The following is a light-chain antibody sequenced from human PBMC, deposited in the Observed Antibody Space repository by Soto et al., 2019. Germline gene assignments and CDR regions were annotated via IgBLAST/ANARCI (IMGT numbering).Light chain of an antibody. V-gene: IGLV1-40*01. Sequence: QSVLTQPPSVSGAPGQTVTISCTGSTSNIGASYDVHWYQQLPGSAPNLLIYRDTHRPSGIPNRFSGSRSGTSASLAIFGIQHGEEEDYSCQSYDNILNGYVLGTANKVTVL. J-gene: IGLJ1*01. CDR3: QSYDNILNGYV. CDR1: TSNIGASYD. CDR2: RDT.